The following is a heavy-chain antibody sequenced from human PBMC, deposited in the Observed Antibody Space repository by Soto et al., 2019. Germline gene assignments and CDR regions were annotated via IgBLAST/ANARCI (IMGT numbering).Heavy chain of an antibody. V-gene: IGHV3-11*01. J-gene: IGHJ3*02. CDR2: ISSSGSTI. Sequence: GGSLRLSCAASGFTFSDYYKSWIRQAPGKGLEWVSYISSSGSTIYYADSVKGRFTISRDNAKNSLYLQMNSLRAEDTAVYYCAREGSSPHYGDYTQNDAFDIWGQGTMVTVSS. CDR3: AREGSSPHYGDYTQNDAFDI. CDR1: GFTFSDYY. D-gene: IGHD4-17*01.